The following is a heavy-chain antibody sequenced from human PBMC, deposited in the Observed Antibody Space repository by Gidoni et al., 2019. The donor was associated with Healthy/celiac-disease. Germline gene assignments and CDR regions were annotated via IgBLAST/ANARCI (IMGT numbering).Heavy chain of an antibody. CDR2: IYPGDSDT. Sequence: EVQLVQSGAEVKKPGESLKISCKGSGYSFTSYWIGWVRQMPGKGLEWMGIIYPGDSDTRYSPSFQGQATISADKSISTAYLQWSSLKASDTAMYYCARHGVYDILTGLGHWFDPWGQGTLVTVSS. V-gene: IGHV5-51*01. D-gene: IGHD3-9*01. CDR1: GYSFTSYW. J-gene: IGHJ5*02. CDR3: ARHGVYDILTGLGHWFDP.